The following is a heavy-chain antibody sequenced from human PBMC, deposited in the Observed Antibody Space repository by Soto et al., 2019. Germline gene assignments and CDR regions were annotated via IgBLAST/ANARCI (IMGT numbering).Heavy chain of an antibody. CDR1: GYTFTSYG. J-gene: IGHJ4*02. V-gene: IGHV1-18*01. CDR2: ISAYNGNK. Sequence: ASVKVSCKASGYTFTSYGISWVRQAPGQGLEWMGWISAYNGNKNYAQKLQGRVTMTTDTSPSTAYMELRSLTSDDTAVYYCARSLSITGTTHNDYWGQGTLVTVSS. D-gene: IGHD1-20*01. CDR3: ARSLSITGTTHNDY.